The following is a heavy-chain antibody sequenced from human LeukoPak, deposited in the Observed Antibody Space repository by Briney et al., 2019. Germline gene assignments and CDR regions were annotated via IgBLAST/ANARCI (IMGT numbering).Heavy chain of an antibody. V-gene: IGHV4-39*02. J-gene: IGHJ3*02. Sequence: SETLSLTCTVSGGSISSSNYYWGWIRQPPGKGLEWIGCIYYSGSTYYNPSLKSRVTISVDTSKNQFSLKLSSVTAADTAVYFCAREGLRYYDTSGYPSHAFDIWGQGTMVTVSS. D-gene: IGHD3-22*01. CDR2: IYYSGST. CDR1: GGSISSSNYY. CDR3: AREGLRYYDTSGYPSHAFDI.